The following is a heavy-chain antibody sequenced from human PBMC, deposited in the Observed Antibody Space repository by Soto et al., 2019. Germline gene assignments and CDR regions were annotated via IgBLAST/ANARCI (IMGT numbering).Heavy chain of an antibody. D-gene: IGHD6-6*01. Sequence: QVQLQESGPGLVKPSETLSLTCTVSGGSISSYCWSWIRQPPGKGLEWIGYIYYSGSTNYNPSLKSRVTISVDTSKNQFSLKLSSVTAADTAVYYCARRRYSSSPWDAFDIWGQGTMVTVSS. CDR3: ARRRYSSSPWDAFDI. V-gene: IGHV4-59*08. CDR2: IYYSGST. CDR1: GGSISSYC. J-gene: IGHJ3*02.